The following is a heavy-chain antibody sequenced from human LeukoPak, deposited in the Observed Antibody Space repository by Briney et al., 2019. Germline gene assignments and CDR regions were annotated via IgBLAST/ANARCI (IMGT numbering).Heavy chain of an antibody. V-gene: IGHV4-4*02. Sequence: KSSGTLSLTCAVSGGSISSSNWWSWVRQPPGKGLEWIGEIYHSGSTNYNPSLKSRVTISVDTSKNQFSLKLSSVTAADTAVYYCARVALEPNYYFDYWGQGTLVTVSS. J-gene: IGHJ4*02. CDR1: GGSISSSNW. CDR3: ARVALEPNYYFDY. D-gene: IGHD1-1*01. CDR2: IYHSGST.